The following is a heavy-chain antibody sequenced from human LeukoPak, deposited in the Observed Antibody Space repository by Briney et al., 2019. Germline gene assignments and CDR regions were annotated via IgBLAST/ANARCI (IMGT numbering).Heavy chain of an antibody. CDR1: ELSFNNYW. J-gene: IGHJ4*01. V-gene: IGHV3-74*01. D-gene: IGHD5-12*01. CDR2: ISPDGGNI. Sequence: GGSLSLSCAASELSFNNYWMHWVCQATGKGLVWVSQISPDGGNIRFTDSVQGRFTISRDNAKNTLYLQMNSLRVEDTAVHYCAAYNGGPNTFDYWGDGTQVTVSS. CDR3: AAYNGGPNTFDY.